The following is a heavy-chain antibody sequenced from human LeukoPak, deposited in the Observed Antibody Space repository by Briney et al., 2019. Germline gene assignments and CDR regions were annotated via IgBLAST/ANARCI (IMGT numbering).Heavy chain of an antibody. V-gene: IGHV3-30*03. CDR1: GFTFSSYG. Sequence: PGRSLRLSRAASGFTFSSYGMHWVRQAPGKGLEWVAVISYDGSNKYYADSVKGRFTISRDNSKNTLYLQMNSLRAEDTAVYYCARDRYDSSGAPSDYWGQGTLVTVSS. J-gene: IGHJ4*02. D-gene: IGHD3-22*01. CDR2: ISYDGSNK. CDR3: ARDRYDSSGAPSDY.